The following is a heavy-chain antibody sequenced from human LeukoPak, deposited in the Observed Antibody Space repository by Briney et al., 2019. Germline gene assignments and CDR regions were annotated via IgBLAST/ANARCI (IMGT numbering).Heavy chain of an antibody. Sequence: SETLSLTCTVSGYSISSGYYWGWIRQPPGKGLEWIGSIYHSGSTYYNPSLKSRVTISVDTSKNQFSLKLSSVTAADTAVYYCARRFCSSSLGYWGQGTLVTVSS. CDR3: ARRFCSSSLGY. V-gene: IGHV4-38-2*02. D-gene: IGHD6-13*01. CDR1: GYSISSGYY. J-gene: IGHJ4*02. CDR2: IYHSGST.